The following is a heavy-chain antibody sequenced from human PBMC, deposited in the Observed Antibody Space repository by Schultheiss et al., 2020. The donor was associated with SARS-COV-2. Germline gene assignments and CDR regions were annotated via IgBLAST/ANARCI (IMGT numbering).Heavy chain of an antibody. CDR3: ARDRTGVAGVNDY. V-gene: IGHV3-30*04. CDR1: GFTFSDYA. Sequence: GESLKISCAASGFTFSDYAMHWVRQAPGKGLEWVAVISYDGSNKYYADSVKGRFTISRDNPKNTLNLQMNSLRAEDTAVYYCARDRTGVAGVNDYWGQGTLVTVSS. D-gene: IGHD6-19*01. J-gene: IGHJ4*02. CDR2: ISYDGSNK.